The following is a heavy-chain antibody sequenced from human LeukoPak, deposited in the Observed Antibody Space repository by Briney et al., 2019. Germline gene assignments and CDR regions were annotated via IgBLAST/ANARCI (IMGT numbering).Heavy chain of an antibody. V-gene: IGHV3-48*01. CDR2: ILSSGNNI. CDR1: GLTFSSSG. J-gene: IGHJ4*02. D-gene: IGHD5-18*01. CDR3: ARARGIHPQYYFDS. Sequence: GGSLSLSCAASGLTFSSSGMHWVRQAPGKGREWISYILSSGNNIYYANSVKGRFTISRDNAKNSLFLQINSLRAEDTAVYFCARARGIHPQYYFDSWGQGTLVTVSS.